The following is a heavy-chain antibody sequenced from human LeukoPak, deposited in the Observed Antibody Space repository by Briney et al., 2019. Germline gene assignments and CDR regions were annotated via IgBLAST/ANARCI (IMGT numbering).Heavy chain of an antibody. D-gene: IGHD6-19*01. CDR1: GFTFSSYW. CDR3: ASLYGSGWTRDY. CDR2: IEQDGSEK. V-gene: IGHV3-7*01. J-gene: IGHJ4*02. Sequence: GGSLRLSCAASGFTFSSYWMSWVRQAPGKGLEWVANIEQDGSEKYYVDSVKGRFTISRDNAKNSLYLQMNSLRAEDTAAYYCASLYGSGWTRDYWGQGTLVTVSS.